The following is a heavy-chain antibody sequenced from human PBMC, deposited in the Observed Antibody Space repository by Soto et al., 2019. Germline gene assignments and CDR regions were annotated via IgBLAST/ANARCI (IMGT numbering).Heavy chain of an antibody. CDR2: TYYRSKWYN. D-gene: IGHD6-6*01. V-gene: IGHV6-1*01. Sequence: PSQTLSLTCAISGYSVSSNSAALNWIRQSPSRGLEWLGRTYYRSKWYNDYAVSVKSRITINPDTSKNQFSLQLNSVTPEDTAVYYCASGPGAPEAPFDPWGQGTLVTVSS. CDR3: ASGPGAPEAPFDP. J-gene: IGHJ5*02. CDR1: GYSVSSNSAA.